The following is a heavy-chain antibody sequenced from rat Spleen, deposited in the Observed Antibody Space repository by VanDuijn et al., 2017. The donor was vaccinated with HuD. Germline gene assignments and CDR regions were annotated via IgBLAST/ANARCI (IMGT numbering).Heavy chain of an antibody. D-gene: IGHD1-1*01. J-gene: IGHJ4*01. CDR1: GFTFIDYG. V-gene: IGHV5-34*01. Sequence: EVQLVESGGGLVQPGRSLKLSCVASGFTFIDYGMNWIRQAPGKGLEWVAYISSSSGTIYSADTVKGRFTISRDNAKNTLYLQLSSLRSEDTALYYCATDHLGRGYYFDYWGQGASVTVSS. CDR3: ATDHLGRGYYFDY. CDR2: ISSSSGTI.